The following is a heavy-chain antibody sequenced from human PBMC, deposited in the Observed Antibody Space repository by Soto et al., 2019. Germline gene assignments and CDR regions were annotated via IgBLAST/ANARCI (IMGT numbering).Heavy chain of an antibody. Sequence: PSETLSLTCTVSGGSIDSYHWNYIRQPAGKGLEWIGRIYTSGSTTYNPSLKSRVTMSVDTSKNQFSLKLSSVTAADTAVYYCSRGDCSGGSCYVFDYWGHGTLVTVSS. V-gene: IGHV4-4*07. CDR1: GGSIDSYH. CDR3: SRGDCSGGSCYVFDY. D-gene: IGHD2-15*01. CDR2: IYTSGST. J-gene: IGHJ4*01.